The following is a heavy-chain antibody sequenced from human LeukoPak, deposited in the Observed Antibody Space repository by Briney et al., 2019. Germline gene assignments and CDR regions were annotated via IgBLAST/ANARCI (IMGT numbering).Heavy chain of an antibody. D-gene: IGHD2-21*01. CDR3: ARDRGWSFPNYGMDV. J-gene: IGHJ6*02. CDR1: GFTFSSYG. V-gene: IGHV3-30*03. CDR2: ISYDGRNK. Sequence: PGGSLRLSCAASGFTFSSYGMHWVRQAPGKGLEGVAVISYDGRNKDYADSVKGRFTISRDSAKNTLYLQMNSLRAEDTAVYYCARDRGWSFPNYGMDVWGQGTTVTVSS.